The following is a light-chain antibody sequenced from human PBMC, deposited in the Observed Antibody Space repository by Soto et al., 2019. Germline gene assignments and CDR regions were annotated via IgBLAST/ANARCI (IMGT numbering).Light chain of an antibody. J-gene: IGLJ1*01. CDR2: DSD. V-gene: IGLV6-57*01. CDR1: SGTIASNY. Sequence: NFMLTQPHSVSESPGKTVIISCTRSSGTIASNYVQWYQQRPGSYPTTVIYDSDQRPSGVPDRFSGSIDSSSNSASLTISGLATADDADSFWQSYDRNIYVFGTGTKVTVL. CDR3: QSYDRNIYV.